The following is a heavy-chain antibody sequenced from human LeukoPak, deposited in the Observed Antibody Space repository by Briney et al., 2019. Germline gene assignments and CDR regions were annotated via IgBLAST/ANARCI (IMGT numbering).Heavy chain of an antibody. CDR1: GYSISSGYY. V-gene: IGHV4-38-2*02. Sequence: SETLSLTCTVSGYSISSGYYRGWIRQPPGKGLEWIGSIYHSGSTYYNPSLKSRVTMSVDTSKNQFSLKLSSVTAADTAVYYCARLVSSGFNWFDPWGQGTLVTVSS. CDR2: IYHSGST. J-gene: IGHJ5*02. D-gene: IGHD6-19*01. CDR3: ARLVSSGFNWFDP.